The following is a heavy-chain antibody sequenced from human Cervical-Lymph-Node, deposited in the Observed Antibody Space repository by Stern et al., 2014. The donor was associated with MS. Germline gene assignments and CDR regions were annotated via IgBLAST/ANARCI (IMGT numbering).Heavy chain of an antibody. CDR1: GYSFNIYW. CDR3: ARRGMDV. J-gene: IGHJ6*02. V-gene: IGHV5-51*01. CDR2: IYPDDSDT. Sequence: VQLVASGAEVKKPGESLTISCKGFGYSFNIYWIAWVRQRPGKGLEWMGIIYPDDSDTGYSPSFQGQVTFSVDKSISTAYLQWSSLKPSDTATYFCARRGMDVWGQGTSVTVSS.